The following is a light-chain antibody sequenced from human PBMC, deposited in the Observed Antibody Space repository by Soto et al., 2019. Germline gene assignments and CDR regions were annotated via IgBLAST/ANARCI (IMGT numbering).Light chain of an antibody. J-gene: IGKJ1*01. CDR2: SAS. Sequence: IQMTQSPSSLSASVGDRVTITCRSSETISDYLNWYQHKPGEAPKVLISSASTLRGGVPSRFSGTGSGTDFTLTISSLQPEDVATYYCQQSYSIPWTFGQGTKVEIK. CDR3: QQSYSIPWT. CDR1: ETISDY. V-gene: IGKV1-39*01.